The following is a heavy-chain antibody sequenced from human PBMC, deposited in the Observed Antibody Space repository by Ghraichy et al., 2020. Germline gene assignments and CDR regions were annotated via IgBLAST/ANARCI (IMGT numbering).Heavy chain of an antibody. J-gene: IGHJ5*02. CDR2: ISAHSGNT. Sequence: ASVKVSCKASGYIFTKYGISWVRQAPGQGLEWMGWISAHSGNTTYAQKVQGRVTMTTDTSTSTAYMELRSLRSDDAAVYYCARCPLMERTDWFYPWGQGTLVTVSS. CDR3: ARCPLMERTDWFYP. CDR1: GYIFTKYG. D-gene: IGHD1-1*01. V-gene: IGHV1-18*01.